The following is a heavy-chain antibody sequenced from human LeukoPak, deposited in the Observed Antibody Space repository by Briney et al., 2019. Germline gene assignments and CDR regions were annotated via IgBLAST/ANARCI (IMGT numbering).Heavy chain of an antibody. CDR2: INSDGSST. CDR1: GFTFSRYW. V-gene: IGHV3-74*01. J-gene: IGHJ3*02. CDR3: VLDLFSSFAFDI. D-gene: IGHD3/OR15-3a*01. Sequence: GGSLRLSCAASGFTFSRYWMHWVRQAPGKGLLWVSRINSDGSSTYYADSVKGRFTTSRDNAKNALHLRMNSLTAEDTAVYYCVLDLFSSFAFDIWGQVTMVTVSS.